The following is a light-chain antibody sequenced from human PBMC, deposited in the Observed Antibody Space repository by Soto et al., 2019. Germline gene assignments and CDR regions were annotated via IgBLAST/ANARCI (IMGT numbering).Light chain of an antibody. J-gene: IGKJ1*01. Sequence: VIWITQSPSLLSASTGDRVTIICRMSQGISSYLAWYQQKKGKAPELLIYAASTLQSGVPSRFSGSGYGTEFNLTISSLQTDDFATYYCQQYNSYSWTFGQGTKVDIK. CDR3: QQYNSYSWT. CDR1: QGISSY. V-gene: IGKV1D-8*03. CDR2: AAS.